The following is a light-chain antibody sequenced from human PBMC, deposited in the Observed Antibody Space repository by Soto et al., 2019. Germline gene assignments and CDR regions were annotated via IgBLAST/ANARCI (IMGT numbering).Light chain of an antibody. V-gene: IGKV3-20*01. Sequence: EIVLTQSACTLSWSPGGRATLSCGASQSISDTLAWYQQKPGQAPRLLVYGASSRATGIPDRFSGSGSATDFTPTISRLETEDFAVYYCQQYGSSPGITFGQGTRLEIK. J-gene: IGKJ5*01. CDR2: GAS. CDR1: QSISDT. CDR3: QQYGSSPGIT.